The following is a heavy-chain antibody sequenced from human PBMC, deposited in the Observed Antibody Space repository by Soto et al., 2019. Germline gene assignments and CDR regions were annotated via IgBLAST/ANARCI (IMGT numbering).Heavy chain of an antibody. Sequence: QVQLVQSGAEVRKPGASVKVSCKSSGYTFSDYYIYWVRQAPGHGLEWMGKINPSGGSTTYAQKFLVRVTMTRDTSTSTVYMELSSLRSEDTAVYFCAKMRGDGYNYVDYWGQGTLVTVSS. D-gene: IGHD5-12*01. CDR1: GYTFSDYY. J-gene: IGHJ4*02. CDR3: AKMRGDGYNYVDY. CDR2: INPSGGST. V-gene: IGHV1-46*01.